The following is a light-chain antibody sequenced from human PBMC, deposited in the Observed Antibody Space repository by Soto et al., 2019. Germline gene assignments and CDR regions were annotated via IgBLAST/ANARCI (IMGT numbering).Light chain of an antibody. CDR2: GAS. CDR1: QSVSSSY. Sequence: EIVLTQSPGTLSLSPGARATLSCMASQSVSSSYLAWYQHKPGQAPRLLIYGASSRATGIPDRFSGSGSGTDFTLTISRLEPEDFAVYYCQQFGSSPLFTFGPGTKVDVK. V-gene: IGKV3-20*01. J-gene: IGKJ3*01. CDR3: QQFGSSPLFT.